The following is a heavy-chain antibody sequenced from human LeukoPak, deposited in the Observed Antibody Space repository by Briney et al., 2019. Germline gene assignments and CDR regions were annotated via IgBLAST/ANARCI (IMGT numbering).Heavy chain of an antibody. J-gene: IGHJ4*02. Sequence: ASVKVSCKASGYTFTSYGISWVRQAPGQGLEWMGIINPSGGSTSYAQKFQGRVTMTRDTSTSTVYMELSSLRSEDTAVYYCARDLPGGVVDYWGQGTLVTVSS. CDR1: GYTFTSYG. CDR2: INPSGGST. V-gene: IGHV1-46*01. D-gene: IGHD3-16*01. CDR3: ARDLPGGVVDY.